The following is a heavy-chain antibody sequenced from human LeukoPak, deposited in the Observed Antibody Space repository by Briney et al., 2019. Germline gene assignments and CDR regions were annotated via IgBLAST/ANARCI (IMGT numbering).Heavy chain of an antibody. D-gene: IGHD3-3*01. CDR1: GFTFGDYA. J-gene: IGHJ3*02. CDR3: TRESYYDFWSGPGAFDI. V-gene: IGHV3-49*04. CDR2: IRSKAYGGTT. Sequence: GGSLRLSCTASGFTFGDYAMSWVRQAPGKGLEWVGFIRSKAYGGTTEYAASVKGRFTISRDDSKSIAYLQMNSLKTEDTAVYYCTRESYYDFWSGPGAFDIWGQGTMVTVSS.